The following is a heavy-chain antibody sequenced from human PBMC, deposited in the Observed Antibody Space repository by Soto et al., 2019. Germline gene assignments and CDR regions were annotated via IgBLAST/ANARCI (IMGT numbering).Heavy chain of an antibody. CDR1: GYTLTELS. Sequence: ASVKVSCKVSGYTLTELSMHWVRQAPGKGLEWMGGFDPEDGETIYAQKFQGRVTMTEDTSTDTAYMELSSLRSEDTAVYYCATTPPRRYDYIWGRYRLYYIDYSGQGTLVTRLL. CDR3: ATTPPRRYDYIWGRYRLYYIDY. J-gene: IGHJ4*02. V-gene: IGHV1-24*01. CDR2: FDPEDGET. D-gene: IGHD3-16*02.